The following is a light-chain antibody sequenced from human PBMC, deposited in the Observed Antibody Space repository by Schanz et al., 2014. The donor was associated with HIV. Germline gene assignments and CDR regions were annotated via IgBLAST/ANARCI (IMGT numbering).Light chain of an antibody. J-gene: IGLJ2*01. CDR2: ANH. CDR3: ATWDSALREVV. V-gene: IGLV1-51*01. CDR1: SSNIGAGYD. Sequence: QSVLTQPPSLSGAPGQRVILSCNGSSSNIGAGYDVHWYQQFPGTAPKLLIFANHQRPSEIPDRFSGSKTGTSATLAISGLQTGDEADYYCATWDSALREVVFGGGTKLTVL.